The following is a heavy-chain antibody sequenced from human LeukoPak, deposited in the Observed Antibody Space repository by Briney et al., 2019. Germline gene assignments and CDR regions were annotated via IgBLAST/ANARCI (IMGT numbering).Heavy chain of an antibody. V-gene: IGHV4-59*06. CDR1: GASIRNYY. Sequence: PSETLSLTCTVSGASIRNYYWSWIRQHPGKGLEWIGYIYYSGSTYYNLSLKSRVTISVDTSKNQFSLKLSSVTAADTAVYYCARGEYYDSSGYYHYWGQGTLVTVSS. J-gene: IGHJ4*02. D-gene: IGHD3-22*01. CDR2: IYYSGST. CDR3: ARGEYYDSSGYYHY.